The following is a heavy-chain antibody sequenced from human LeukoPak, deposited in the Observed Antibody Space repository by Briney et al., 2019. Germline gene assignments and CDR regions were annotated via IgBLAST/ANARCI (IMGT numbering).Heavy chain of an antibody. CDR3: ARDPGIPAAGTVGYFDY. V-gene: IGHV3-20*04. CDR2: INWNGGST. Sequence: GGSLRLSCAASGFTFDDYGMSWVRQAPGKGLEWVSGINWNGGSTGYADSVKGRFTISRDNAKNSLYLQTNSLRAEDTAVYYCARDPGIPAAGTVGYFDYWGQGTLVTVSS. CDR1: GFTFDDYG. D-gene: IGHD6-13*01. J-gene: IGHJ4*02.